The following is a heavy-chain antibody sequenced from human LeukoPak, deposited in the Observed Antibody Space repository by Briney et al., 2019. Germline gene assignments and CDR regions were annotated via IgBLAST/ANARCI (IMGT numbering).Heavy chain of an antibody. CDR3: ARVPTVTYYFDY. V-gene: IGHV4-4*02. CDR1: GGSISSSNW. D-gene: IGHD4-17*01. CDR2: IYHSGST. Sequence: SETLSLTCAVSGGSISSSNWWSWVRQPPGKGLEWIGEIYHSGSTNYNPSLKSRVTISVDKSKNQFSLKLSSVTVADTAVYYCARVPTVTYYFDYWGREPWSPSPQ. J-gene: IGHJ4*02.